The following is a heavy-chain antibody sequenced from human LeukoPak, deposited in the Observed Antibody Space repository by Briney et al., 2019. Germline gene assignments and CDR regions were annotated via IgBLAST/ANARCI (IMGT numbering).Heavy chain of an antibody. CDR2: IYSGGST. CDR3: ARDPGEVYGSGSYYSDY. J-gene: IGHJ4*02. V-gene: IGHV3-53*01. CDR1: GFTVSSNY. Sequence: GGSLRLSCAASGFTVSSNYMSWVRQAPGKGLEWVSVIYSGGSTYYADSVKGRFTISRDNSKNTLYLQMNSLRAGDTAVYYCARDPGEVYGSGSYYSDYWGQGTLVTVSS. D-gene: IGHD3-10*01.